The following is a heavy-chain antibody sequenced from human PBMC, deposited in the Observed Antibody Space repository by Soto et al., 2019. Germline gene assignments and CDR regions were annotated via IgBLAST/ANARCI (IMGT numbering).Heavy chain of an antibody. D-gene: IGHD3-3*01. CDR3: AVTMGFNYDFWSGYASTGWFDP. CDR1: GGSISSDDYY. CDR2: IYYSGST. V-gene: IGHV4-30-4*01. J-gene: IGHJ5*02. Sequence: SETLSLTCTVSGGSISSDDYYWSCIRQPPGKGLEWIGYIYYSGSTYYNPSLKSRVTISVDTSKNQFSLKLSSVTAADTAVYYCAVTMGFNYDFWSGYASTGWFDPWGQGTLVTVSS.